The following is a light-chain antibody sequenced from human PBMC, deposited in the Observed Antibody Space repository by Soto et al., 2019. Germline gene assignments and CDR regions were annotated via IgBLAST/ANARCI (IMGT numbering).Light chain of an antibody. V-gene: IGKV4-1*01. CDR3: QQYYDTPSYT. CDR1: QSVLYNSNNKNY. J-gene: IGKJ2*01. Sequence: DIVMTQSPDSLAVSLGERATINCKSSQSVLYNSNNKNYLAWYQQKPGQPPKLLIYWASTRESGVPDRFSGSGSVTDFTLTISSLQAQDVALYYCQQYYDTPSYTFGQGPKLEIK. CDR2: WAS.